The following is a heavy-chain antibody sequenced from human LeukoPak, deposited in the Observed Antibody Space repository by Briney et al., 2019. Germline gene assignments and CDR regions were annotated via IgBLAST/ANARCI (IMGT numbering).Heavy chain of an antibody. D-gene: IGHD2-15*01. V-gene: IGHV4-39*07. CDR1: GGSISSRSYY. CDR2: IYYSGSA. CDR3: ARGLSYTHPYCSGMTCQNHYYYYMDV. Sequence: SETLSLTCTVSGGSISSRSYYWGWIRQPPGKGLEWIGNIYYSGSAYYSPSLKSRVTMSIDTSKNQFSLNLRSVTAADTAVYYCARGLSYTHPYCSGMTCQNHYYYYMDVWGKGTTVTISS. J-gene: IGHJ6*03.